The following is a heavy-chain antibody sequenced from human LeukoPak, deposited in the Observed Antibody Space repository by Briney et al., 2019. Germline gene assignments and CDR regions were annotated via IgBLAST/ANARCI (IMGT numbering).Heavy chain of an antibody. D-gene: IGHD3-3*01. Sequence: PSETLSLTCTVSGGSISSYYWSWIRQPAGKGLEWIGRIYTSGSTNYNPSLKSRVTMSVDTSKNQFSLKLSSVTAADTAVYYCARSVSSDFWSGYCLQHWGQGTLVTVSS. CDR1: GGSISSYY. V-gene: IGHV4-4*07. CDR3: ARSVSSDFWSGYCLQH. CDR2: IYTSGST. J-gene: IGHJ1*01.